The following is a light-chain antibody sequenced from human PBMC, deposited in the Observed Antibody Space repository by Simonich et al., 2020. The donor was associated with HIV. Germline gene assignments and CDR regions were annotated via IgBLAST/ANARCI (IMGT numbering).Light chain of an antibody. V-gene: IGKV1-13*02. CDR3: QQSNSYPT. CDR2: DAS. CDR1: QGIKNA. J-gene: IGKJ2*01. Sequence: AIQLTQSPSSLSASVGDRVTITCRASQGIKNALIWYQQKPGKAPKVLIFDASSLESGVPSRFSGSGSGTDFTLTISSLQPEDFATYYCQQSNSYPTFGQGTKREIK.